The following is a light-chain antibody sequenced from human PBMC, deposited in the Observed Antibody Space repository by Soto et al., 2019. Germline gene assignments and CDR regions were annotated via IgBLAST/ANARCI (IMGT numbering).Light chain of an antibody. J-gene: IGLJ2*01. CDR3: SSYAGANSVV. CDR1: SSDVGGYNY. Sequence: QSALTQPPSASGSLGQSVTISCTGMSSDVGGYNYVYWYQQHPGKAHKLMIYEVSKRPSGVPDRFSCSKSGNTASLTVSGLQAEEDADYYCSSYAGANSVVFGGGTKLTVL. CDR2: EVS. V-gene: IGLV2-8*01.